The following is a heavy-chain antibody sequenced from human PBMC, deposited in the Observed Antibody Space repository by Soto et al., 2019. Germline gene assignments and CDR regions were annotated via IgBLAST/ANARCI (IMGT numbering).Heavy chain of an antibody. CDR1: GFTFTNSA. V-gene: IGHV1-58*02. Sequence: GASVKVSCKAPGFTFTNSAIQWVRQARGQRLEWIGWIVVGSGNTNYAQKFQERLTITRDMSTSTAYMELSSLRSEDTAIYYCAARTGYYTSYYYGMDVWGQGTTVTVSS. CDR2: IVVGSGNT. J-gene: IGHJ6*02. CDR3: AARTGYYTSYYYGMDV. D-gene: IGHD3-9*01.